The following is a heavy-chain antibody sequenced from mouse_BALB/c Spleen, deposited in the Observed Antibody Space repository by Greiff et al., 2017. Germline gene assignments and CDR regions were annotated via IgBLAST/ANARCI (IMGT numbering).Heavy chain of an antibody. CDR1: GDSITSGY. V-gene: IGHV3-8*02. J-gene: IGHJ3*01. D-gene: IGHD2-3*01. Sequence: EVMLVESGPSLVKPSQTLSLTCSVTGDSITSGYWNWIRKFPGNKLEYMGYISYSGSTYYNPSLKSRISITRDTSKNQYYLQLNSVTTEDTATYYCARYYDGYYVFACWGQGTLVTVSA. CDR3: ARYYDGYYVFAC. CDR2: ISYSGST.